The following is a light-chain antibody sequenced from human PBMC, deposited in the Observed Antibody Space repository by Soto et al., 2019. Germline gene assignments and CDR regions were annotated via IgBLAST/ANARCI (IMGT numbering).Light chain of an antibody. V-gene: IGKV3-20*01. CDR1: QSVASRH. CDR3: QQYGSSPRT. J-gene: IGKJ1*01. Sequence: IVLTQSPGTLSLSPGERATLSCRASQSVASRHLAWYQQIPGQAPRLLIYDASNRATGIPDRFSGSGSGADFALTISSLEPEDFAVYYCQQYGSSPRTFGQGTRVEIK. CDR2: DAS.